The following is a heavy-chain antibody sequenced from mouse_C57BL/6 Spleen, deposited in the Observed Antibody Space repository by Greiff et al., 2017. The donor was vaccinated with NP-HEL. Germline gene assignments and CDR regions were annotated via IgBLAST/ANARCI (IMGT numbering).Heavy chain of an antibody. Sequence: QVQLQQSGPELVKPGASVKISCKASGYAFSSSWMNWVKQRPGKGLEWIGRIYPGDGATNYNGKFKGKATLTADKSFRTAYKQNSSLTSEDAAVYFGTRSDGSYYFDYWGKGTTLTVSS. CDR3: TRSDGSYYFDY. V-gene: IGHV1-82*01. CDR1: GYAFSSSW. J-gene: IGHJ2*01. CDR2: IYPGDGAT. D-gene: IGHD1-1*01.